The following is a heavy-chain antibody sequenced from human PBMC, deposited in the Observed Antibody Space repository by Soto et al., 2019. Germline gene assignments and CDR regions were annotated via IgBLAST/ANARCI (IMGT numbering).Heavy chain of an antibody. CDR3: AKDGLWFGEFADYYGMDV. J-gene: IGHJ6*04. D-gene: IGHD3-10*01. CDR1: GFTFSSYG. Sequence: QVQLVESGGGVVQPGRSLRLSCAASGFTFSSYGMHWVRQAPGKGLEWVSVISYDGSNKFYADSVKGRFTISRDNSKNTLYLQMNRLRAEDTAVYYCAKDGLWFGEFADYYGMDVWGKGTTVTVSS. CDR2: ISYDGSNK. V-gene: IGHV3-30*18.